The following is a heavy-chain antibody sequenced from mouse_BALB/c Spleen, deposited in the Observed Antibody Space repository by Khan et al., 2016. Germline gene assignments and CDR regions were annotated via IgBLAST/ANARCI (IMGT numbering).Heavy chain of an antibody. CDR2: IIYSGST. CDR1: GYSITSDYA. Sequence: EVQLQESGPGLMKPSQSLSLTCTVTGYSITSDYAWNWLRQFPGNKLEWMGYIIYSGSTTYTPSLKSRISITRDTSKNQFFLQLNSVNSEDTATCYCASGGRNYAMDDWGQGTSVTVSS. D-gene: IGHD1-1*02. CDR3: ASGGRNYAMDD. J-gene: IGHJ4*01. V-gene: IGHV3-2*02.